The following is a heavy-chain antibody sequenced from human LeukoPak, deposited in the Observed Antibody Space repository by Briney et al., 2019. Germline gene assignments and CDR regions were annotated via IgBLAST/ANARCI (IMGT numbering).Heavy chain of an antibody. CDR2: ITHNGYT. CDR3: AASGGPINWFDP. D-gene: IGHD3-10*01. CDR1: GGSFSGYY. J-gene: IGHJ5*02. Sequence: SETLSLTCAVYGGSFSGYYWGWIRQPPGKGLQWIGEITHNGYTNYNPPLKSRVTISIDTSKNEFSLKVSSVTAADMAIYYCAASGGPINWFDPWGQGTLVTVSS. V-gene: IGHV4-34*01.